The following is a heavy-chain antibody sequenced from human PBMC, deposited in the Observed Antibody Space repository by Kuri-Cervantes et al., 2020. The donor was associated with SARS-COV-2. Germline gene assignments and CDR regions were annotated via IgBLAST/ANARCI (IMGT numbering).Heavy chain of an antibody. V-gene: IGHV3-7*01. J-gene: IGHJ6*03. CDR2: IKQDGSGK. CDR1: GFTFSSYW. CDR3: ARVYVQQLSFHYYYYMDV. D-gene: IGHD6-13*01. Sequence: GGSLRLSCAASGFTFSSYWMSWVRQAPGKGLEWVANIKQDGSGKYYVDSVKGRFTISRDNAKNSLYLQMNSLRVEDTAVYYCARVYVQQLSFHYYYYMDVWGKGTTVTVSS.